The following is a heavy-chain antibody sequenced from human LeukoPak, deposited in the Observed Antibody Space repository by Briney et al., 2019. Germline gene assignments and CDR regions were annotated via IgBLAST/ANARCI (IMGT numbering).Heavy chain of an antibody. J-gene: IGHJ5*02. CDR3: ARTYSDDYSSSPAEGWFDP. D-gene: IGHD6-6*01. CDR1: GYTFTGYY. CDR2: INPNSGGT. Sequence: ASVKVSCKASGYTFTGYYMHWVRQAPGQGLEWMGWINPNSGGTNYAQKFQGRVTMTRDTSISTAYMELSRLRSDDTAVYYCARTYSDDYSSSPAEGWFDPWGQGTLVTVPS. V-gene: IGHV1-2*02.